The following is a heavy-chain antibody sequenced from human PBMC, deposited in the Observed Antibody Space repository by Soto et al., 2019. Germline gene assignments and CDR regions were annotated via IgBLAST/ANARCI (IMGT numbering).Heavy chain of an antibody. CDR2: TYYRSKWYN. V-gene: IGHV6-1*01. CDR3: ARVQRTYSSSPALSGGYYYYYGMDV. D-gene: IGHD6-6*01. CDR1: GDSVSSNSAA. Sequence: SQTLSLTCAISGDSVSSNSAAWNWIRQSPSRGLEWLGRTYYRSKWYNDYAVSVKSRITINPDTSKNQFSLQLNSVTPEDTAVYYCARVQRTYSSSPALSGGYYYYYGMDVWGQGTTVTV. J-gene: IGHJ6*02.